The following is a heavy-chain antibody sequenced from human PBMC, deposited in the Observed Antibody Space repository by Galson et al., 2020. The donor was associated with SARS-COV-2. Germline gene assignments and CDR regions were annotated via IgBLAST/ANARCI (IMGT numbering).Heavy chain of an antibody. J-gene: IGHJ4*02. Sequence: PGGSLRLSCAASGFTFSSYGMHWVRQAPGKGLEWVAVIWYDGSNKYYADSVKGRFTISRDNSKNTLYLQMNSLRAEDTAVYYCARDVGVGMTTVTTDPGWGQGTLVTVSS. CDR3: ARDVGVGMTTVTTDPG. CDR2: IWYDGSNK. D-gene: IGHD4-17*01. V-gene: IGHV3-33*01. CDR1: GFTFSSYG.